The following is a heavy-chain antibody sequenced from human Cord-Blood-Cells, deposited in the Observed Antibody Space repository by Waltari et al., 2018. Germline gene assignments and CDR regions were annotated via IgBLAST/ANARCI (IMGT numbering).Heavy chain of an antibody. D-gene: IGHD5-12*01. CDR2: IIPIFGTA. V-gene: IGHV1-69*06. J-gene: IGHJ4*02. Sequence: QVQLVQSGAEVKKPGSSVKVSCKASGGTFSSYAISWVRQAPGQGLEWMGGIIPIFGTANYARKFQGRVTSTADKSTSTAYMELSSLKSEDTAVYYCAFDLVATIQQMAWGQGTLVTVSS. CDR3: AFDLVATIQQMA. CDR1: GGTFSSYA.